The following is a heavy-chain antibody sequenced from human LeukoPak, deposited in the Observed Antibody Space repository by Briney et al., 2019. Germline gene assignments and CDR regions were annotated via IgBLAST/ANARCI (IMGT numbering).Heavy chain of an antibody. Sequence: TGGSLRLSCAASGFSFTGYTMNWVRQAPGKGLEWVASISGSSTHIYYADSVKGRFTITRDNAKNSVYLQMNSLRAEDTAVYYCARVRGWPDFDYWGQGTLVTVSS. V-gene: IGHV3-21*01. J-gene: IGHJ4*02. CDR2: ISGSSTHI. CDR3: ARVRGWPDFDY. D-gene: IGHD6-19*01. CDR1: GFSFTGYT.